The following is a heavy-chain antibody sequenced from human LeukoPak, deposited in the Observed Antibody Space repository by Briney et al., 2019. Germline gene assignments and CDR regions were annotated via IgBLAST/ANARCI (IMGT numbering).Heavy chain of an antibody. CDR1: GFTFSSYW. Sequence: GGSLRLSCAASGFTFSSYWMSWVRQAPGKGLEWVANIKQDGSEKYYVDSVKGRFTISRDNSKNMLYLQMNSLRAEDTAVYYCAKSPTSDILTGYYGAFDYWGQGTLVTVSS. V-gene: IGHV3-7*03. D-gene: IGHD3-9*01. J-gene: IGHJ4*02. CDR3: AKSPTSDILTGYYGAFDY. CDR2: IKQDGSEK.